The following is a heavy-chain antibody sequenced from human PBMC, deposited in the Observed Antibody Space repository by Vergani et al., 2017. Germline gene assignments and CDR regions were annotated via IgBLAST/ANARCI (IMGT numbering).Heavy chain of an antibody. CDR1: GVSIGSNSYY. V-gene: IGHV4-39*01. Sequence: QLQLQESGPGLVKPSETLSLTCTVSGVSIGSNSYYWGWLRQPPGKGLEWVGTIYYTGTTYYNEAHKSRLTISVATSKIQFSLNQSSVTAAATAVYYCTRHGGSGWAGYFQHWGQGTLVTASS. D-gene: IGHD6-19*01. CDR2: IYYTGTT. J-gene: IGHJ1*01. CDR3: TRHGGSGWAGYFQH.